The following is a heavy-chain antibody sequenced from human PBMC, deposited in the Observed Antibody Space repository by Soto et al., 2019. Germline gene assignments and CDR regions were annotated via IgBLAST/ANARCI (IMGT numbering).Heavy chain of an antibody. D-gene: IGHD3-10*01. J-gene: IGHJ6*02. Sequence: SETLSLTCTVSGGSVSSYYWSWIRQSPGKGLEWIGYIYYSGSTKYKPSLKSRVTISVDTSKNQFSLKVSSATAADTAVYYCARDFGTGIWFGKLLYGFHGMDVWGQGTTVTVSS. CDR2: IYYSGST. CDR1: GGSVSSYY. V-gene: IGHV4-59*02. CDR3: ARDFGTGIWFGKLLYGFHGMDV.